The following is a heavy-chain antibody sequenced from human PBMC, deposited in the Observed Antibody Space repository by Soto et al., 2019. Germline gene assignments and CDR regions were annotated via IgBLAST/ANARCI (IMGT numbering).Heavy chain of an antibody. Sequence: SGTLALPCTVSGGTLSSSYCSWIRKPAGKGLEWIGRTHTSGSTNYNPSLKSRVTMSVDTSKNQLSLKLTSVTAADTAVYYCARYSSAGSCYDYWGQGTLVTVSS. CDR3: ARYSSAGSCYDY. V-gene: IGHV4-4*07. J-gene: IGHJ4*02. CDR2: THTSGST. CDR1: GGTLSSSY. D-gene: IGHD2-15*01.